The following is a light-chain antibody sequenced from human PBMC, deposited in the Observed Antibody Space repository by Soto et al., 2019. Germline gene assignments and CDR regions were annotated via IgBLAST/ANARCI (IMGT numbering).Light chain of an antibody. V-gene: IGLV2-23*01. Sequence: QSALTQPASVSGSPGQSITISCTGTSSNVGSYHLVSWYQHHPGKAPKLIIYEGSKRPSGISSRFSGSRSGNTASLTISGLQAEDEADYHYCSYXXXXTSVIFGGGTKVTVL. J-gene: IGLJ2*01. CDR2: EGS. CDR1: SSNVGSYHL. CDR3: CSYXXXXTSVI.